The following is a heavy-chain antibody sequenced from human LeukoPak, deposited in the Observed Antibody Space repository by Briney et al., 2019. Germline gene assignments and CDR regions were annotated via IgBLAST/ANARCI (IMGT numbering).Heavy chain of an antibody. CDR2: ISDSGTNT. D-gene: IGHD6-19*01. CDR3: ARELKVAGLTTGFDY. J-gene: IGHJ4*02. Sequence: GGSLRLSCAASGFTFSSYSMNWVRQAPGKGLEWVSAISDSGTNTYYADSVKGRFTISRDNSKSTLYLQMNSLRVEDTAIYYCARELKVAGLTTGFDYWGQGTLVTVSS. V-gene: IGHV3-23*01. CDR1: GFTFSSYS.